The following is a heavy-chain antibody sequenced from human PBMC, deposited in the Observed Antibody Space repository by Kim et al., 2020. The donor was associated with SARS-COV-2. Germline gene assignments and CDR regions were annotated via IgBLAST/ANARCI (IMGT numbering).Heavy chain of an antibody. D-gene: IGHD6-6*01. CDR1: GGSISSSSYY. J-gene: IGHJ4*02. CDR2: IYYSGST. V-gene: IGHV4-39*01. CDR3: ATVRRYFDY. Sequence: SETLSLTCTVSGGSISSSSYYWGWIRQPPGKGLEWIGSIYYSGSTYYNPSLKSRVTISVDTSKNQFSLKLSSVTAADTAVYYCATVRRYFDYWGQGTLVTVSS.